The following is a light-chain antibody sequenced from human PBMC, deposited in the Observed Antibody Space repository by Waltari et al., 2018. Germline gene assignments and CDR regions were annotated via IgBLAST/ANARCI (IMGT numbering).Light chain of an antibody. Sequence: DIQMTQSPSSLSASVGDRVTITCRASQSISSYLNWYQQKPGKAPKLLIYAASSLQSGVPSRFSGSGSGTDVTLTISSLQPEDFATYYCQQSYSTLPWTFGQGTKVEIK. CDR3: QQSYSTLPWT. V-gene: IGKV1-39*01. J-gene: IGKJ1*01. CDR1: QSISSY. CDR2: AAS.